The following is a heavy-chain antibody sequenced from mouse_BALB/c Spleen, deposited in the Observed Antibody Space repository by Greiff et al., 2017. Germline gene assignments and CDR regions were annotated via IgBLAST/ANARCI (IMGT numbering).Heavy chain of an antibody. Sequence: DVQLVESGGGLVQPGGSLRLSCATSGFTFTDYYMSWVRQPPGKALEWLGFIRNKANGYTTEYSASVKGRFTISRDNSQSILYLQMNTLRAEDSATYYCARDMYGSSYYFDYWGQGTTLTVSS. D-gene: IGHD1-1*01. CDR2: IRNKANGYTT. CDR1: GFTFTDYY. J-gene: IGHJ2*01. CDR3: ARDMYGSSYYFDY. V-gene: IGHV7-3*02.